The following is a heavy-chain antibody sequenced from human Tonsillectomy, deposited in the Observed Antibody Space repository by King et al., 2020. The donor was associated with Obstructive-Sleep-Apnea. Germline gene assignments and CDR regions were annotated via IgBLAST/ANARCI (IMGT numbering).Heavy chain of an antibody. CDR3: ARSLHPSGSFYPNFDY. J-gene: IGHJ4*02. D-gene: IGHD3-10*01. Sequence: QLQESGPGLVKPSETLSLTCTVSGGSLSGFHGTWIRQPPGKGLEWIGFISNTGSTSYSTSLKSRVTISVDTSKNQFSLRLSSVTAADTAVYFCARSLHPSGSFYPNFDYWGQGTLVTVSS. CDR1: GGSLSGFH. CDR2: ISNTGST. V-gene: IGHV4-59*08.